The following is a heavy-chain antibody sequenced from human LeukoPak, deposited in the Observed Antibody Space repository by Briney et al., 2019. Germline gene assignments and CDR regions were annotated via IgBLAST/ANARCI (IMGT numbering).Heavy chain of an antibody. J-gene: IGHJ4*02. CDR2: IYHSGST. CDR3: ARGGTGPGTTPFDY. V-gene: IGHV4-38-2*02. D-gene: IGHD1-7*01. Sequence: SETLSLTCTVSGYSISSGYFWGWIRQPPGKGLEWIGSIYHSGSTYYNPSLKSRVTISVNTSKNQFSLKLSSVTAADTAVYYCARGGTGPGTTPFDYWGQGTLVTVSS. CDR1: GYSISSGYF.